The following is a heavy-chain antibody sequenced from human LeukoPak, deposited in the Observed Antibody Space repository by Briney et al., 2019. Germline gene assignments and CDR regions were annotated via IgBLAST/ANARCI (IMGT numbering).Heavy chain of an antibody. Sequence: GGSLRLSCAASGFTFSSYSMNWVRQAPGKGLEWVSPISSSSSYIYYADSVKGRFTISRDNAKNSLYLQMNSLRAEDTAVYYCARDCQYYDFWSGYSKALHYGMDVWGQGTTVTVSS. CDR2: ISSSSSYI. CDR3: ARDCQYYDFWSGYSKALHYGMDV. CDR1: GFTFSSYS. J-gene: IGHJ6*02. D-gene: IGHD3-3*01. V-gene: IGHV3-21*01.